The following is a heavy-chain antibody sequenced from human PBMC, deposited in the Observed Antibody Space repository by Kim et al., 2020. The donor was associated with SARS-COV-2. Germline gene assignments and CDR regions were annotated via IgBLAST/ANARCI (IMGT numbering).Heavy chain of an antibody. CDR2: IYPGDSDT. V-gene: IGHV5-51*01. D-gene: IGHD6-6*01. Sequence: GESLKISCKGSGYSFTSYWIGWVRQMPGKGLEWMGIIYPGDSDTRYSPSFQGQVTISADKSISTAYLQWSSLKASDTAMYYCARGWQSSIAAPLFDYWGQGTLVTVSS. CDR1: GYSFTSYW. J-gene: IGHJ4*02. CDR3: ARGWQSSIAAPLFDY.